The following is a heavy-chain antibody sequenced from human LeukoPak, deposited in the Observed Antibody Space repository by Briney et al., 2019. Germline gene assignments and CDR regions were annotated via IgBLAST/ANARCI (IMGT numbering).Heavy chain of an antibody. V-gene: IGHV4-34*01. CDR2: VGHGGSA. D-gene: IGHD3-22*01. Sequence: PETLSLTCAVSGGSFSAFFWRWIRQPPGKGLEWIGDVGHGGSADYNPSLKSRVTVSADPSKTQFSLKLTSVTAADTAVYYCATRGDYSDTSGNSYDALDIWGQGTMVTVSS. CDR1: GGSFSAFF. CDR3: ATRGDYSDTSGNSYDALDI. J-gene: IGHJ3*02.